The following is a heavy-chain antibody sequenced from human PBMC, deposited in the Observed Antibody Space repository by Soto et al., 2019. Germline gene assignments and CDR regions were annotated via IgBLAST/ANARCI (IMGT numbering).Heavy chain of an antibody. D-gene: IGHD5-18*01. Sequence: VSGGSISNAAYSWSWIRQPPGKGLEWIGYIYPSGMPFYNPSLRSRVTISIDRSNDQFSLNLKSVTAADTAVYYCARERGGYGLFDSWGQGTLVTVSS. J-gene: IGHJ4*02. CDR2: IYPSGMP. V-gene: IGHV4-30-2*01. CDR1: GGSISNAAYS. CDR3: ARERGGYGLFDS.